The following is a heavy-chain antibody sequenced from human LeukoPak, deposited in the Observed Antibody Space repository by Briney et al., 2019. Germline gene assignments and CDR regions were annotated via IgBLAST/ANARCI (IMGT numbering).Heavy chain of an antibody. Sequence: GGSLRLSCAASGFTFSSYAMHWVRQAPGKGLEWVAVISYDGSNKYYADSVKGRFTNSRDNSKNTLYLQMNSLRAEGTAVYYCARDLLGSAFDIWGQGTMVTVSS. CDR3: ARDLLGSAFDI. J-gene: IGHJ3*02. D-gene: IGHD3-16*01. V-gene: IGHV3-30-3*01. CDR1: GFTFSSYA. CDR2: ISYDGSNK.